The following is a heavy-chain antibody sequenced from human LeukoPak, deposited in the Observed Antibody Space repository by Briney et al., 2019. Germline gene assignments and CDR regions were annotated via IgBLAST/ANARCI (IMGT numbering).Heavy chain of an antibody. V-gene: IGHV1-2*02. J-gene: IGHJ4*02. D-gene: IGHD6-13*01. Sequence: ASVKVSCKASGYTFTGYYMHWVRQAPGQGLEWMGWINPNSGGTNYAQKFQGRVTMTRDTSISTAYMELSRLRSDDTAVYYCAKAVKGSSWPYYFDYWGQGTLVTVSS. CDR3: AKAVKGSSWPYYFDY. CDR2: INPNSGGT. CDR1: GYTFTGYY.